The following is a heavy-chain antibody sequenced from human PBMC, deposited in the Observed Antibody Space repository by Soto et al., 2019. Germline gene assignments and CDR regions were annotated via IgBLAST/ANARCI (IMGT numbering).Heavy chain of an antibody. D-gene: IGHD3-10*01. CDR3: ARDPGASAFDI. CDR1: GFTFSSYA. V-gene: IGHV3-48*04. Sequence: GGSLRLSCAASGFTFSSYAMSWVRQAPGKGLEWVSAISSSGSSIYYADSVKGRFTISRDNAKNSLYLQMNSLRAEDTAVYYCARDPGASAFDIWGQGTMVTVSS. CDR2: ISSSGSSI. J-gene: IGHJ3*02.